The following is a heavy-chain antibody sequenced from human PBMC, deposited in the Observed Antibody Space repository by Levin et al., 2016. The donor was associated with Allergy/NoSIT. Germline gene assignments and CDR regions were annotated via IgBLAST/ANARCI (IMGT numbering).Heavy chain of an antibody. CDR2: IYYSGST. D-gene: IGHD1-14*01. CDR3: AGKIKYRGFDV. J-gene: IGHJ6*02. Sequence: SETLSLTCTVSGGSISSYYWSWIRQPPGKGLEWIGYIYYSGSTNYNPSLKSRVTISVDTSKNQFSLKLSSVTAADTAVYYCAGKIKYRGFDVWGQGTTVTVSS. CDR1: GGSISSYY. V-gene: IGHV4-59*01.